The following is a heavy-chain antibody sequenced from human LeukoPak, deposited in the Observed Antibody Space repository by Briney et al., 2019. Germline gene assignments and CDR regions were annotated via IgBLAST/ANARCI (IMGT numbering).Heavy chain of an antibody. CDR2: IYHSGST. CDR1: GGSINSGNSF. CDR3: ARDRGWDWSPGPFDY. Sequence: PSKTLSLTCTVSGGSINSGNSFWTWIRQHPGKGLEWIGYIYHSGSTYYNPSLKSRITISVDTSKNQFSLRLSSVTAADTAVYYCARDRGWDWSPGPFDYWGQGTLVTVSS. V-gene: IGHV4-31*03. D-gene: IGHD3/OR15-3a*01. J-gene: IGHJ4*02.